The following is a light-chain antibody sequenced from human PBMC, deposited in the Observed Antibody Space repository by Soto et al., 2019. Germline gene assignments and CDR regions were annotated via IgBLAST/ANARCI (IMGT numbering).Light chain of an antibody. CDR3: LQTYNLPRT. CDR1: LTIGDS. J-gene: IGKJ1*01. CDR2: GAS. Sequence: DIQMTQSPSSLSASVGDRVTITCRASLTIGDSLSWFQQKAGKPPTLLIYGASALQSGVPARFSGSGSGTDFTLTISNMQREDFATYYCLQTYNLPRTFSQGTKVDNK. V-gene: IGKV1-39*01.